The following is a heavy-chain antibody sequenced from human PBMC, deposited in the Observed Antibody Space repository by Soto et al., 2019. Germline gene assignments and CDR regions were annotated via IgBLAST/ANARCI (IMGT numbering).Heavy chain of an antibody. CDR1: GFSFGSYA. CDR3: ARWSYLDY. J-gene: IGHJ4*02. Sequence: GGSLRLSCAASGFSFGSYALSWVRQAPGKGLEWVSTISGSDGKTFYADSVKGRFSISRDTSQSTLYLQMNSLRADDTAKYYCARWSYLDYSGEATRVTVSS. CDR2: ISGSDGKT. V-gene: IGHV3-23*01. D-gene: IGHD3-3*01.